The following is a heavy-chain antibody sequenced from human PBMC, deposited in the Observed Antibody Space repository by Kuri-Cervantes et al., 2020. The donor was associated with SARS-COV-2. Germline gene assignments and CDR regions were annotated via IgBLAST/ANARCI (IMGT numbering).Heavy chain of an antibody. Sequence: GESLKISCAASGFTFSSYGMHWVRQAPGKGLEWVAVISYDGSNKYYADSVKGRFTISRDNSKNTLYLQMNSLRAEDTAVYYCARDLHPGRAGYYFDYWGQGTLVTVSS. CDR2: ISYDGSNK. J-gene: IGHJ4*02. CDR1: GFTFSSYG. V-gene: IGHV3-30*03. CDR3: ARDLHPGRAGYYFDY.